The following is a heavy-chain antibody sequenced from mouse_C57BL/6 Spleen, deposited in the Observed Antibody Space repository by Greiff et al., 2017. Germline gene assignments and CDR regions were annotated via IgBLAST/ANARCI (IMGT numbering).Heavy chain of an antibody. CDR2: IHPNSGST. Sequence: QVHVKQPGAELVKPGASVKLSCKASGYTFTSYWMHWVKQRPGQGLEWIGMIHPNSGSTNYNEKFKSKATLTVDKSSSTAYMQLSSLTSEDSAVYYCATYYYGSSWGYFDYWGQGTTLTVSS. D-gene: IGHD1-1*01. V-gene: IGHV1-64*01. J-gene: IGHJ2*01. CDR3: ATYYYGSSWGYFDY. CDR1: GYTFTSYW.